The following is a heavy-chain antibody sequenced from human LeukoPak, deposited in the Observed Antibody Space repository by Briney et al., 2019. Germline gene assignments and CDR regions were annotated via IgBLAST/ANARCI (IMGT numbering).Heavy chain of an antibody. Sequence: GGSLRLSCSASGFPLRSYPVPWVPRSRRRGLEGFSGMSGNGGGTFYADSVKGRFTISRDNSKNTLYLQMNSLRAEDTAVYYCARALGHNYFDYWGQGALVTVSS. CDR3: ARALGHNYFDY. CDR2: MSGNGGGT. J-gene: IGHJ4*02. CDR1: GFPLRSYP. D-gene: IGHD1/OR15-1a*01. V-gene: IGHV3-23*01.